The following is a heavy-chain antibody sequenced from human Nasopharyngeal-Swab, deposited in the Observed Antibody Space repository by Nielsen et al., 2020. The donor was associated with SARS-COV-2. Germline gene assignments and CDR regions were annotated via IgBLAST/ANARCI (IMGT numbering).Heavy chain of an antibody. D-gene: IGHD2-15*01. CDR1: GFTFSDYY. V-gene: IGHV3-11*06. J-gene: IGHJ4*02. CDR2: ISGSSSYT. CDR3: ARGGWIEVDPYYFDY. Sequence: GGSLRLSCAASGFTFSDYYMSWIRQAPGKGLEWVSYISGSSSYTNYADSVKGRFTISRDNAKNSLYLQMNSLRAEDTAVYYCARGGWIEVDPYYFDYWGQGTLVTVSS.